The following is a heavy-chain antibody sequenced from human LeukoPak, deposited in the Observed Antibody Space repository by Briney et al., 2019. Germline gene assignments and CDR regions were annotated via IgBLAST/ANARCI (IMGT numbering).Heavy chain of an antibody. V-gene: IGHV4-4*07. CDR3: ARVVQAAAVDTYYYYMDI. J-gene: IGHJ6*03. CDR1: GGSISSYY. D-gene: IGHD6-13*01. Sequence: SETLSLTCTVSGGSISSYYWSWIRQPAGKGLEWIGRIYTSGSTNYNPSLKSRVTMSVDTSKNQFSLKLSSVTAADTAVYYCARVVQAAAVDTYYYYMDIWGKGTTVTVSS. CDR2: IYTSGST.